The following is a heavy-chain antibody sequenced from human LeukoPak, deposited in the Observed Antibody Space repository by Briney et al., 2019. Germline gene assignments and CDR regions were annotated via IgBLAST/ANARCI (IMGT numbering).Heavy chain of an antibody. J-gene: IGHJ4*02. V-gene: IGHV4-59*11. D-gene: IGHD1-26*01. Sequence: KPSETLSLTCIVSGGSISSHYWSWIRQPPEKGPEWIGYIYYSGITNYNPSLKSRVTISVDTSKNQLSLKLSSVTAADTAVYYCARDDWKGQSGSYSFDYWGQGTLVTVSS. CDR2: IYYSGIT. CDR1: GGSISSHY. CDR3: ARDDWKGQSGSYSFDY.